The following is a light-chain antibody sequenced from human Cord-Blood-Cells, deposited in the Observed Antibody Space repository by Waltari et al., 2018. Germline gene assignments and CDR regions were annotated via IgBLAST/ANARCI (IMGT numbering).Light chain of an antibody. J-gene: IGLJ2*01. Sequence: QSALTQPRSVSGSPGPSVTISCTGSSSDVGGYNYVYWYQQHPGKAPKLMIDDVSMRPSGVPVRFSGSKSGNTASLTISGLQAEDGADYYCCSYAGSYTLVFGGGTKLTVL. CDR3: CSYAGSYTLV. CDR2: DVS. CDR1: SSDVGGYNY. V-gene: IGLV2-11*01.